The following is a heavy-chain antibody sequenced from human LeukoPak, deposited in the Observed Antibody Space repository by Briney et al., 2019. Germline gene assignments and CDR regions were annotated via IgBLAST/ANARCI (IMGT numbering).Heavy chain of an antibody. CDR2: IIPIFGTA. CDR1: GGTFSSYA. Sequence: GASVKVSCKASGGTFSSYAISWVRQAPGQGLEWMGGIIPIFGTANYAQKFQGRVTITTDESTSTAYMELSSLRSEDTAVYYCARGEVQLWFAHFDYWGQGTLVTVSS. CDR3: ARGEVQLWFAHFDY. D-gene: IGHD5-18*01. V-gene: IGHV1-69*05. J-gene: IGHJ4*02.